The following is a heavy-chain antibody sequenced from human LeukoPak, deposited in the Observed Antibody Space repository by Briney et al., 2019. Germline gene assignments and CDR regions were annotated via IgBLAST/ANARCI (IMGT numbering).Heavy chain of an antibody. CDR2: IKQDGSHK. CDR1: RFTFSTYW. V-gene: IGHV3-7*01. CDR3: VREEGY. J-gene: IGHJ4*02. Sequence: GGSLRLSCAASRFTFSTYWMYWVRQAPGKGLEWVANIKQDGSHKYYVDSVKGRFTISRDNAKNSLYLQMNSLGVEDTAVYYCVREEGYWGQGTLVTVSS.